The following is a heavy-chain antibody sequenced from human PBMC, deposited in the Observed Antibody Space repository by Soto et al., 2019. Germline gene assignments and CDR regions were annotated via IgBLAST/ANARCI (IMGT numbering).Heavy chain of an antibody. CDR2: ISGSGAST. Sequence: GGSLRLSCEASGFTFSTYAMSWVRQAPGKGLEWVSAISGSGASTYYADSVKGRFTISRDNSKNTMYLQMNSLRAEDTAVYYCAKLEVASLGAFDMWGQGTMVTVSS. J-gene: IGHJ3*02. CDR1: GFTFSTYA. CDR3: AKLEVASLGAFDM. V-gene: IGHV3-23*01. D-gene: IGHD6-19*01.